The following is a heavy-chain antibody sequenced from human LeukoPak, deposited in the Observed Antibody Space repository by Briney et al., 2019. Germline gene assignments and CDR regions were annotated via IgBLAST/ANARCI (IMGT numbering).Heavy chain of an antibody. CDR2: MNPNSGNT. D-gene: IGHD3-22*01. Sequence: GASVKVSCKASGYTFTSYDINWVRQATGQGLEWMGWMNPNSGNTGYAQKFQGRVTMTRNTSISTAYMELSSLRSEDTAVYYCGRESTYYYDSSGYYDYYGMDVWGQGTTVTVSS. J-gene: IGHJ6*02. V-gene: IGHV1-8*01. CDR3: GRESTYYYDSSGYYDYYGMDV. CDR1: GYTFTSYD.